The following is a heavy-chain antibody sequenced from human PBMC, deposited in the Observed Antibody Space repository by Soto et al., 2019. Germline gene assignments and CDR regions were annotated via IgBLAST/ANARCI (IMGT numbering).Heavy chain of an antibody. V-gene: IGHV4-4*07. J-gene: IGHJ6*02. Sequence: QVQLQESGPGLVKPSGTLSLICTVSGDSMFNYYWSWIRQPAGKGLEWIGRIYTDGTAIYNPSLKSRVTMSVETSKNQFCLNVNSVTAADTAVYYCANGGFVDGDYMHHVMEVWGQGATVIVS. CDR3: ANGGFVDGDYMHHVMEV. CDR2: IYTDGTA. D-gene: IGHD4-17*01. CDR1: GDSMFNYY.